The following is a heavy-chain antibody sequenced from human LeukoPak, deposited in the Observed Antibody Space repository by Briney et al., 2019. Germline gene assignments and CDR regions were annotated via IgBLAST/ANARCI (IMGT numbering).Heavy chain of an antibody. CDR2: IYYSGST. CDR3: ARGGTSGYSYFAY. V-gene: IGHV4-39*07. J-gene: IGHJ4*02. D-gene: IGHD5-18*01. Sequence: NPSETLSLTCTVSGGSISSSRYYWGWIRQPPGKGLEWIGSIYYSGSTYYNPSLKSRVTISVDTSKNQFSLKLSSVTAADTAVYYCARGGTSGYSYFAYWGQGTLVTVSS. CDR1: GGSISSSRYY.